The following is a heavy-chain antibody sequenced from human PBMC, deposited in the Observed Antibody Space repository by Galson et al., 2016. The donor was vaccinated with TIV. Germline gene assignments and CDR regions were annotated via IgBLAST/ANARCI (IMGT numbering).Heavy chain of an antibody. CDR2: IIPLLGIT. Sequence: SVKVSCKASGGTFSRYTVSWVRLAPGQGLEWMGRIIPLLGITNYAQKFQGRVTITMDRSTTTAYMGLSSLRSEDTAMYYCARVAHTVPTTADYWGQGTLVTVSS. CDR1: GGTFSRYT. D-gene: IGHD5-12*01. J-gene: IGHJ4*02. CDR3: ARVAHTVPTTADY. V-gene: IGHV1-69*02.